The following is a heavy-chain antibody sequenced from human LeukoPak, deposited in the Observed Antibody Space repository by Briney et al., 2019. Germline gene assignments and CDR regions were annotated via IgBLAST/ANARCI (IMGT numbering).Heavy chain of an antibody. CDR1: DGSFSGYY. V-gene: IGHV4-34*01. Sequence: SETLSLTCAVYDGSFSGYYWSWIRQPPGKGLEWIGEINHSGSTNYNPSLKSRVTMSVDTSKNQFSLKLSSVTAADTAVYYCATYCSGGSCLFSDAFDIWGQGTMVTVSS. CDR2: INHSGST. CDR3: ATYCSGGSCLFSDAFDI. J-gene: IGHJ3*02. D-gene: IGHD2-15*01.